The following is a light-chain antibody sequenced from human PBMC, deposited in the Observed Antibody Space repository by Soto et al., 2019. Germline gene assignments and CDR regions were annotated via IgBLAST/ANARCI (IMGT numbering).Light chain of an antibody. CDR3: CSSGGSPTYV. CDR2: EVN. V-gene: IGLV2-23*02. CDR1: SSNVGSYKL. Sequence: QSALTQPASVSGSPGQSITISCTGSSSNVGSYKLVSWYQQHPGKAPKLMIFEVNKRPSGVSNCFSGSTSGNTASLTISGLKVEDEADYYCCSSGGSPTYVFGTGTKVTVL. J-gene: IGLJ1*01.